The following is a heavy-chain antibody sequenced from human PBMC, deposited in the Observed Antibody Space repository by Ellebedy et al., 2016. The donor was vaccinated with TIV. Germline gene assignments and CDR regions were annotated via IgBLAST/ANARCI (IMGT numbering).Heavy chain of an antibody. CDR2: IHHSGTN. Sequence: MPSETLSLTCTVSDYSISSGYFWGWIRQPPGKGREWIGSIHHSGTNYYNPSLKSRLTISVDTSKNQFSLNRGSVTAIDTAVYYCARELAYYSNNGYYYLSGFDVWGRGTMVTVSS. CDR3: ARELAYYSNNGYYYLSGFDV. J-gene: IGHJ3*01. CDR1: DYSISSGYF. V-gene: IGHV4-38-2*02. D-gene: IGHD3-22*01.